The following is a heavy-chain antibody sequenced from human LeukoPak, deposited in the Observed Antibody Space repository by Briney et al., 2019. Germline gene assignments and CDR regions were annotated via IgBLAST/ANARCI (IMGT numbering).Heavy chain of an antibody. CDR2: IYYSGST. D-gene: IGHD3-10*01. CDR3: ARGGNLLWFGELSQKYYYYGMDV. Sequence: SETLSLTCTVSGGSISSGGYYWSWIRQHPGKGLEWIGYIYYSGSTYYNPSLKSRVTISVDTSKNQFSLKLSSVTAADTAVYYCARGGNLLWFGELSQKYYYYGMDVWGQGTTVTVSS. CDR1: GGSISSGGYY. J-gene: IGHJ6*02. V-gene: IGHV4-31*03.